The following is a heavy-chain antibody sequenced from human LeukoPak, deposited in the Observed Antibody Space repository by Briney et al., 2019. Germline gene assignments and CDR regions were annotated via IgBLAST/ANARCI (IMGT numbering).Heavy chain of an antibody. CDR1: GFTFNNYS. CDR3: ARDTRPTDRSGYYHPDYFDY. V-gene: IGHV3-48*01. D-gene: IGHD3-22*01. Sequence: GGSLRLSCAASGFTFNNYSMNWVRQAPGKGLEWVSYISGRISAMYYADSVKGRFTISRDNSKNSLYLQMNSLRAEDTAVYYCARDTRPTDRSGYYHPDYFDYWGQGTLVTVSS. CDR2: ISGRISAM. J-gene: IGHJ4*02.